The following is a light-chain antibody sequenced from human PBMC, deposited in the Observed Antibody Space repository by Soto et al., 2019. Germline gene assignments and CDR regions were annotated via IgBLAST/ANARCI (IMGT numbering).Light chain of an antibody. Sequence: QSVLSRPPSASGTPGQRVTISCSTTNSRSGSNYVYWYQQLPGAAPKLLIYRNDQRPSGVPDRFSASKSGTSASLAISGLRSEDEADYFCAKWDDSLRVYVFGSGTRSPS. J-gene: IGLJ1*01. CDR2: RND. CDR3: AKWDDSLRVYV. V-gene: IGLV1-47*01. CDR1: NSRSGSNY.